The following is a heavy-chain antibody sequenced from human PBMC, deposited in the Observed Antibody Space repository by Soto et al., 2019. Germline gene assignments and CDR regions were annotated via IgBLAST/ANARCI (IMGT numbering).Heavy chain of an antibody. CDR2: IYWDDDK. CDR3: AHRGFVIGDFDY. D-gene: IGHD3-10*01. J-gene: IGHJ4*02. Sequence: QITLKESGPTLVKPTQTLTLTCTFSGFPLSTKGLSVGWIRQPPGKALEWLALIYWDDDKRYSPSLKSRLTITKDTSKNPVVLTLTNMDPVDTATYYCAHRGFVIGDFDYWGQGTLVTVSS. V-gene: IGHV2-5*02. CDR1: GFPLSTKGLS.